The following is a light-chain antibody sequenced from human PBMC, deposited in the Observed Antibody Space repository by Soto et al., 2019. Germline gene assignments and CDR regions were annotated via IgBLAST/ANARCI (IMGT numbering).Light chain of an antibody. CDR2: GAS. CDR3: HQRSNWPPDT. V-gene: IGKV3D-20*02. J-gene: IGKJ5*01. Sequence: EIVLTQSPGTLSLSPGERATLSCRASQSVSSSYLAWYQQEPGQAPRLLIYGASTRATGVPARFSGSGSGTDFTLTISSLEPEDFAVCYCHQRSNWPPDTFGQGTRLEIK. CDR1: QSVSSSY.